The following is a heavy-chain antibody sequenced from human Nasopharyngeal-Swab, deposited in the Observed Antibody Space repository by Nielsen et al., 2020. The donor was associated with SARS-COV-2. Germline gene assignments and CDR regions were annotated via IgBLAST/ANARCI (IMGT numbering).Heavy chain of an antibody. CDR3: ARGRGGSYFSYFEY. V-gene: IGHV3-30-3*01. Sequence: GGSLRLSCAASGFTFSSYAMHWVRQAPGRGLEWVAVISYDGSNKYYADSVNGRFTISRDNSKNTLYLQMNSLRGEDTAVYYCARGRGGSYFSYFEYWGQGTLVTVSS. CDR1: GFTFSSYA. J-gene: IGHJ4*02. CDR2: ISYDGSNK. D-gene: IGHD1-26*01.